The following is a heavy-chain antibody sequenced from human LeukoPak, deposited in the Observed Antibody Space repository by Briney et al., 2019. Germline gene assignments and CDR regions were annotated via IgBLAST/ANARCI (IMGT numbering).Heavy chain of an antibody. CDR2: ISPHNGDT. J-gene: IGHJ3*01. Sequence: GASVKVSCKASGYTFTSYGISWVRQAPGQGLEWMGLISPHNGDTHYVQKFQGRVTMTTVTSTNTAYMELRSLRSDDTALYYCARGDDAFDFWGQGTMVTVSS. V-gene: IGHV1-18*01. CDR3: ARGDDAFDF. CDR1: GYTFTSYG.